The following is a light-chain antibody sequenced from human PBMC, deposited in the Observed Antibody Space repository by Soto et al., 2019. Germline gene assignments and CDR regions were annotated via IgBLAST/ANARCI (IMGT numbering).Light chain of an antibody. CDR1: QSLPHSNGYNY. V-gene: IGKV2-28*01. CDR2: LGS. J-gene: IGKJ1*01. CDR3: MQALQTPPWT. Sequence: DIVMTQSPLSLPVTPGEPASISCRSSQSLPHSNGYNYLDWYLQKPGQSPQLLIYLGSNRASGVPDRFSGSGSGTDFTLKISRVEAEDVGVYYCMQALQTPPWTFGQGT.